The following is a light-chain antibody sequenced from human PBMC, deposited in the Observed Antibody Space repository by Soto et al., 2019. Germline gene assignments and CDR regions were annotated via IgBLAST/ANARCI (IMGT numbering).Light chain of an antibody. Sequence: EIVLTQSPGTLSLSPGERATLSCRASQSVTQNFLAWYQQRPGQSPRLLIYGASNRAAGIPDRFSGSGSGTDFSLTISRLEPEDFAVSYCQQFVSSPLTFGGGTKVEIK. V-gene: IGKV3-20*01. CDR3: QQFVSSPLT. CDR2: GAS. CDR1: QSVTQNF. J-gene: IGKJ4*01.